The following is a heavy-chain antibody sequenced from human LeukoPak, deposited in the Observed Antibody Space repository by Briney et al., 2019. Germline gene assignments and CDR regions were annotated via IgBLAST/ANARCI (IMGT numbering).Heavy chain of an antibody. CDR3: AKEGPWAAGFDY. D-gene: IGHD6-13*01. J-gene: IGHJ4*02. CDR2: ISYDGSNK. Sequence: SGRSLRLSCAASGFTFCSYGMHWVRQAPGKGLEWVAVISYDGSNKYYADSVKGRFTISRDNSKNTLYLQMNSLRAEDTAVYYCAKEGPWAAGFDYWGQGTPVTVSS. CDR1: GFTFCSYG. V-gene: IGHV3-30*18.